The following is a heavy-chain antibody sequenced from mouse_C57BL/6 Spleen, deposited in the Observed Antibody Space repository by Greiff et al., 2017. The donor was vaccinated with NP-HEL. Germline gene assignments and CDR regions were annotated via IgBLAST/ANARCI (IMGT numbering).Heavy chain of an antibody. J-gene: IGHJ3*01. D-gene: IGHD1-1*02. CDR2: IDPSSGGT. CDR1: GYTFTSYW. Sequence: QVQLQQPGAELVKPGASVKLSCKASGYTFTSYWMHWVKQRPGRGLEWIGRIDPSSGGTKYNEKFKSKATLTVDKPSSTAYMQLSSLTSEDSAVYYCAREGGSAWFAYWGKGTLVTVSA. CDR3: AREGGSAWFAY. V-gene: IGHV1-72*01.